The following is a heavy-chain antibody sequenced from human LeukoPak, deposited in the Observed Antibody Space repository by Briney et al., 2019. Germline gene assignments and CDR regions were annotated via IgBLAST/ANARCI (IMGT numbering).Heavy chain of an antibody. CDR2: ISSSSSYI. CDR1: GFTFSGYS. D-gene: IGHD3-9*01. CDR3: ARGVVRYFDY. V-gene: IGHV3-21*01. J-gene: IGHJ4*02. Sequence: GGSLRLSCAASGFTFSGYSMNWVRQAPGKGLEWVSPISSSSSYIYYADSVKGRFTISRDNAKNSLYLQMNSLRAEDTAVYYCARGVVRYFDYWGQGALVTVSS.